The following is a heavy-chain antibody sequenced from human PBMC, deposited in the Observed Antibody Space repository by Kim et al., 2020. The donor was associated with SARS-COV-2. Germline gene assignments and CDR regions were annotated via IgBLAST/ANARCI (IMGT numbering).Heavy chain of an antibody. J-gene: IGHJ4*02. V-gene: IGHV1-2*06. D-gene: IGHD1-7*01. Sequence: ASVKVSCKASGYTFTGYYMHWVRQAPGQGLEWMGRINPNSGGTNYAQKFQGRVTMTRDTSISTAYMELSRLRSDDTAVYYCARMSPRRNSPVDYWGQGTLVTVSS. CDR3: ARMSPRRNSPVDY. CDR1: GYTFTGYY. CDR2: INPNSGGT.